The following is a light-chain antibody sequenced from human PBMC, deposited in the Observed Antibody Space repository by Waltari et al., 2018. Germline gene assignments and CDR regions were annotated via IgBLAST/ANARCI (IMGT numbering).Light chain of an antibody. Sequence: EIVMTQSPATLSVSPGERATLSCRARRNINNNLAWYHQIPGQAPRLLIYGASTRATGIPARFSGSGSGTEFTLTISSLQSEDFAVYYCQHFHSWPLTFGGGTKVEIK. V-gene: IGKV3-15*01. CDR2: GAS. CDR3: QHFHSWPLT. J-gene: IGKJ4*01. CDR1: RNINNN.